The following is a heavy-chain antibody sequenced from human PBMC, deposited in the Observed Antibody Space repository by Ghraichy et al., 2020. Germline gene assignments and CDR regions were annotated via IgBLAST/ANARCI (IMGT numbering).Heavy chain of an antibody. CDR1: GGSFSGYY. J-gene: IGHJ2*01. D-gene: IGHD6-13*01. Sequence: SETLSLTCAVYGGSFSGYYWSWIRQPPGKGLEWIGEINHSGSTNYNPSLKSRVTISVDTSKNQFSLKLSSVTAADTAVYYCARVPCSSCPHWYFDLWGRGTLVTVSS. CDR2: INHSGST. V-gene: IGHV4-34*01. CDR3: ARVPCSSCPHWYFDL.